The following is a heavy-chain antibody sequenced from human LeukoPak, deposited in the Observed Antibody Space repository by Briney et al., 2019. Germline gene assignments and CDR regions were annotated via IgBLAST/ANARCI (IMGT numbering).Heavy chain of an antibody. CDR1: GFTFSSYW. Sequence: GGSLRLSCAASGFTFSSYWMSWVRQAPGKGLEWVANIKQDGSEKYYVDSVKGRFTISRDNAKNSLYLQMNSLRAEDTAVYYCARVTGWRYYYFDYWGQGTLVTVSS. D-gene: IGHD2-21*01. J-gene: IGHJ4*02. CDR3: ARVTGWRYYYFDY. CDR2: IKQDGSEK. V-gene: IGHV3-7*01.